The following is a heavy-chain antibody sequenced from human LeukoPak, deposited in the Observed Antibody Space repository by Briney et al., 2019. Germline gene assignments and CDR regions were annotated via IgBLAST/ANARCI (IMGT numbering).Heavy chain of an antibody. CDR2: IYSGGST. D-gene: IGHD3-22*01. V-gene: IGHV3-66*01. CDR3: ARSDYDTRPYYFDY. Sequence: GGSLRLSCAASGFTVSSNYMSWVRQAPGKGLEWVSVIYSGGSTYYADSVKGRFTISRDNSKNTLYLQMNSLRAEDTAVYYCARSDYDTRPYYFDYWGQGTLVTVSS. CDR1: GFTVSSNY. J-gene: IGHJ4*02.